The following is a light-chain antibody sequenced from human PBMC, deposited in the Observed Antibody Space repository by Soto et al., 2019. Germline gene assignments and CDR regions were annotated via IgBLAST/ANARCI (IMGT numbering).Light chain of an antibody. CDR2: WAS. Sequence: DIVMTQSPDSLAVSLGERATINCKSSQSVLYSSNNKNYLAWYQQKPGQPPKLLIYWASTREAGVPDRFSGSGSGTDFTLTISSLQAKDVAVYYCQQYFNTPQTFGQGTKLEIK. V-gene: IGKV4-1*01. J-gene: IGKJ2*01. CDR3: QQYFNTPQT. CDR1: QSVLYSSNNKNY.